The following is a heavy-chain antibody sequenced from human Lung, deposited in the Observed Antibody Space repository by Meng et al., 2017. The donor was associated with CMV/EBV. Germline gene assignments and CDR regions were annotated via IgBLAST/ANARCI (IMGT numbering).Heavy chain of an antibody. CDR2: VGAENGEN. V-gene: IGHV1-18*01. Sequence: KASGYKFHICGITWVRQAPGQGLEWVGWVGAENGENPYGQKFQGRVTVTADTFTKTAYMEMRSLRSDDSAIYYCARAGAAVTTNFDFWGQGTLVTVSS. CDR1: GYKFHICG. J-gene: IGHJ4*02. D-gene: IGHD4-17*01. CDR3: ARAGAAVTTNFDF.